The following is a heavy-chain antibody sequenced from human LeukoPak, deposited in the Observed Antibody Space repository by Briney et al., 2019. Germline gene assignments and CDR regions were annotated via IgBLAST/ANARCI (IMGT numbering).Heavy chain of an antibody. CDR1: GGSISSSSYY. CDR3: ARHKNSGSYYFDY. J-gene: IGHJ4*02. V-gene: IGHV4-39*01. Sequence: SETLSLTCTISGGSISSSSYYWAWIRQPPGKGLEWIGSIYYSGSTYYNPSLKSRVTISVDTSKNQFSLKLSSVTAADTAVYYCARHKNSGSYYFDYWGQGTLVTVSS. CDR2: IYYSGST. D-gene: IGHD1-26*01.